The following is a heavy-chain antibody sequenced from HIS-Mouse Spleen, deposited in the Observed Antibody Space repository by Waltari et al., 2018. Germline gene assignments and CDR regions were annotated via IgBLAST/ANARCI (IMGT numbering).Heavy chain of an antibody. D-gene: IGHD3-10*01. CDR1: GGSISSSIYY. V-gene: IGHV4-39*07. CDR2: IYYSGST. Sequence: QLQLQESGPGLVKPSETLSLTYTVSGGSISSSIYYWGWIRQPPGKGLEWIGSIYYSGSTYYNPSLKSRVTISVDTSKNQFSLKLSSVTAADTAVYYCARDLSKELATSYWGQGTLVTVSS. J-gene: IGHJ4*02. CDR3: ARDLSKELATSY.